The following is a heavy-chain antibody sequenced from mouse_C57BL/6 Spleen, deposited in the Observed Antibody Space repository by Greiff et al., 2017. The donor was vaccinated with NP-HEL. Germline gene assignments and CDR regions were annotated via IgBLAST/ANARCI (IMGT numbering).Heavy chain of an antibody. V-gene: IGHV1-55*01. CDR1: FYTFTIYC. Sequence: QVQLTPPCSSLFTPFASFNISFNSSFYTFTIYCITFFNHIPGQGLEWIGDIYPGSGSTNYNEKFKSKATLTVDTSSSTAYMQLSSLTSEDSAVYYCARGDLVYWGQGTTLTVSS. J-gene: IGHJ2*01. CDR2: IYPGSGST. CDR3: ARGDLVY.